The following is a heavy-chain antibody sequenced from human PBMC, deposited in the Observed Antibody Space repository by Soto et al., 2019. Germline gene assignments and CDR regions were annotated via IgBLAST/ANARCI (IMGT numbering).Heavy chain of an antibody. CDR3: ARVVIRMAIQSIDS. J-gene: IGHJ4*02. CDR1: RGAIRSPNW. Sequence: SETLSLTCTVSRGAIRSPNWWTWVRQTPGKGLEWIGEIYHTGNTNYNPSLRSRATISVDMSKRQFSLNVTSVTAADTAVYYCARVVIRMAIQSIDSWGPGSLVTVSS. V-gene: IGHV4-4*02. D-gene: IGHD2-15*01. CDR2: IYHTGNT.